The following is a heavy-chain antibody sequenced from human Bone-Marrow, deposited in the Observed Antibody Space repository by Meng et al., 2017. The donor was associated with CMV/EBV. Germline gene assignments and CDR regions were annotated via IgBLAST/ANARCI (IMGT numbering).Heavy chain of an antibody. CDR2: IYSDGNT. Sequence: SCKASGGTFSSKYMSWVRQAPGKGLEWVSLIYSDGNTYYADSVKGRFTISRDNSKNTLYLQMNSLRAEDTAVYYCARAYCSSTSCYGLWAFDIWGQGTMVTVSS. CDR1: GGTFSSKY. V-gene: IGHV3-53*01. J-gene: IGHJ3*02. CDR3: ARAYCSSTSCYGLWAFDI. D-gene: IGHD2-2*01.